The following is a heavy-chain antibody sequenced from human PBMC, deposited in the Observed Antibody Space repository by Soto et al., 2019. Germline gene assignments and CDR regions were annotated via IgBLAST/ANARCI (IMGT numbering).Heavy chain of an antibody. D-gene: IGHD3-10*01. V-gene: IGHV4-30-4*02. J-gene: IGHJ4*02. Sequence: PSETLSLTCTVSGGSISSGDYYWSWIRQPPGKGLEWIGYIYYSGSTYYNPSLKSRVTISVDTSKNQFSLRVSSLTAADTAVYYCARKEYYFDYWGQGILVTVS. CDR3: ARKEYYFDY. CDR2: IYYSGST. CDR1: GGSISSGDYY.